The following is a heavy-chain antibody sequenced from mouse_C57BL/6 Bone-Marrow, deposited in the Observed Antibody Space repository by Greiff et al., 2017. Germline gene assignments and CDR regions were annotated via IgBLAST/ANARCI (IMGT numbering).Heavy chain of an antibody. D-gene: IGHD1-1*01. CDR1: GFTFSDYG. Sequence: EVKLVESGGGLVQPGGSLKLSCPASGFTFSDYGMAWVRQAPRKGPEWVAFISKLAYSIYYADTVTGRFTISRENAKNTLYMEMSRLKAENTAMYSCASDYYGSNSCYFDVWGTGTTLTVSS. CDR2: ISKLAYSI. V-gene: IGHV5-15*01. J-gene: IGHJ1*03. CDR3: ASDYYGSNSCYFDV.